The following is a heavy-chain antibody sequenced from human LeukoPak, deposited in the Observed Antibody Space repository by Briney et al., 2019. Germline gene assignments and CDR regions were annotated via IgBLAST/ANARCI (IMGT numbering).Heavy chain of an antibody. J-gene: IGHJ4*02. D-gene: IGHD2-8*01. V-gene: IGHV3-23*01. CDR3: AKDRSCTNDICHGHFDY. CDR1: GFTFSSYA. Sequence: GGSLRLSCAASGFTFSSYAVSWVRQAPGKGLEWVSSISGSGGSTYSADSVKGRFTISRDNSKNTLYLQMNSLRAEDTALYYCAKDRSCTNDICHGHFDYWGQGTLVTVSS. CDR2: ISGSGGST.